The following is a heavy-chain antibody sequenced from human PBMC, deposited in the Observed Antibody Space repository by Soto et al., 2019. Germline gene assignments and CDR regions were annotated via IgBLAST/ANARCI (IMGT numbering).Heavy chain of an antibody. CDR2: IGLGSSTK. CDR1: GGSISSYY. CDR3: ARGQLYYNDISGRPLNAFDV. D-gene: IGHD3-22*01. J-gene: IGHJ3*01. Sequence: ETLSLTCTVSGGSISSYYWSWIRQHPGKGLEWVSYIGLGSSTKYYADSVEGRFTISRDNAKNSLYLQMNSLRAEDTAVYYCARGQLYYNDISGRPLNAFDVWGQGTMVTVSS. V-gene: IGHV3-48*01.